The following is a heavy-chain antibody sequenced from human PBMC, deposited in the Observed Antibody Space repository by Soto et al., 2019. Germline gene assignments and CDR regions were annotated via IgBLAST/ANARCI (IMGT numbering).Heavy chain of an antibody. D-gene: IGHD3-16*02. Sequence: GGSLRLSCAASGFTFSNAWMNWVRQAPGKGLEWVGRIKSKTDGGTTDYAAPVKGRFTISRDDSKNTLYLQMNSLKTEDTAVYYCTTETYPSDYDYVWGSYRYPFDYWGQGTLVTVSS. J-gene: IGHJ4*02. V-gene: IGHV3-15*07. CDR2: IKSKTDGGTT. CDR1: GFTFSNAW. CDR3: TTETYPSDYDYVWGSYRYPFDY.